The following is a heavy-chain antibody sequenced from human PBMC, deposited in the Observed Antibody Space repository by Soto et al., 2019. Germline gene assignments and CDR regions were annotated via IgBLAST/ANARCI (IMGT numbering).Heavy chain of an antibody. Sequence: SETLSLTCTVSGGSISSSSYYWGWIRQPPGKGLEWIGSIYYSGSTYYNPSLKSRVTISVDTSKNQFSLKLSSVTAADTAVYYCASQTYCGGDCYPNYYYGMDVWGQGTTVTVSS. D-gene: IGHD2-21*02. CDR1: GGSISSSSYY. CDR2: IYYSGST. CDR3: ASQTYCGGDCYPNYYYGMDV. J-gene: IGHJ6*02. V-gene: IGHV4-39*01.